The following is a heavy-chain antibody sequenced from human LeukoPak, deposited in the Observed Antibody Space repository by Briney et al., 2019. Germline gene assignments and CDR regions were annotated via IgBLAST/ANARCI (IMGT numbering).Heavy chain of an antibody. V-gene: IGHV4-4*07. CDR1: GDSISTYY. J-gene: IGHJ5*02. CDR2: TFTSGST. CDR3: ARKALPGNWFDP. Sequence: PSETLSLTCTVSGDSISTYYWSWIRQPAGKGLEWIGRTFTSGSTNYNPSLKSRVTMSLDTSKNQFSLKLSSVTAADTAVYYCARKALPGNWFDPWGQEPWSPSPQ.